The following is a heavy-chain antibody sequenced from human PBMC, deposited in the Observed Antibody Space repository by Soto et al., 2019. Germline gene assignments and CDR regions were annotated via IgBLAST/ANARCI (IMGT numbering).Heavy chain of an antibody. CDR3: AREPGHYSRLWFDP. J-gene: IGHJ5*02. D-gene: IGHD4-4*01. Sequence: GASVKVSCKAPGGTFSSYAISWVRQAPGQGLEWMGGIIPIFGTANYAQKFQGRVTITADESTSTAYMELSSLRSEDTAVYYCAREPGHYSRLWFDPWGQETLVTVSS. CDR2: IIPIFGTA. CDR1: GGTFSSYA. V-gene: IGHV1-69*13.